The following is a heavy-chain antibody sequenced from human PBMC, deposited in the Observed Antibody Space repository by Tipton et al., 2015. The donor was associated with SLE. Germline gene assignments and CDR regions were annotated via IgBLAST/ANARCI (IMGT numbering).Heavy chain of an antibody. CDR3: ARDTTKRAAGAGAFDI. D-gene: IGHD6-25*01. CDR1: GGSISSSNW. CDR2: IYHSGST. V-gene: IGHV4-4*02. J-gene: IGHJ3*02. Sequence: TLSLTCAVSGGSISSSNWWSWVRQPPGKGLEWIGDIYHSGSTNYNPSLKSRVTISVDKSKNQFSLKLSSVTAADTAVYYCARDTTKRAAGAGAFDIWGQGTMVTVSS.